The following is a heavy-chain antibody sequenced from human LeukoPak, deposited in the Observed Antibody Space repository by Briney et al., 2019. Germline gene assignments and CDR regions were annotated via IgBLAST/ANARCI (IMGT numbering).Heavy chain of an antibody. D-gene: IGHD3-22*01. CDR3: ARVLHRVSYDSSGSYLDAFDI. Sequence: PSETLSLTCSVSGGSISSLYWSWIRQPAGKGLEWIGRIYISGSTNYSPSLKSRVTMSVDTSKNQFSLRLSSVTAADTAVYFCARVLHRVSYDSSGSYLDAFDIWGQGTMVTVSS. CDR2: IYISGST. V-gene: IGHV4-4*07. J-gene: IGHJ3*02. CDR1: GGSISSLY.